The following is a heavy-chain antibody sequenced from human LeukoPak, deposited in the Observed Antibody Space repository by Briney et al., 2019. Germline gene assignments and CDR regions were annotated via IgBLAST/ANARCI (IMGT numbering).Heavy chain of an antibody. Sequence: SETLSLTCTVSGGSISSYYWSWIRQPPGKGLEWIGYIYYSGSTNYNPSLKSRVTISVDTSKNQFSLKLSSVTAADTAVYYCARQGRAVASDPDYWGQGTLVTVSS. V-gene: IGHV4-59*08. CDR1: GGSISSYY. J-gene: IGHJ4*02. CDR2: IYYSGST. CDR3: ARQGRAVASDPDY. D-gene: IGHD6-19*01.